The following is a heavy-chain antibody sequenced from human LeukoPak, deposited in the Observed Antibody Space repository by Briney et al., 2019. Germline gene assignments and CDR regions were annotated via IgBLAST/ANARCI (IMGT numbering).Heavy chain of an antibody. D-gene: IGHD2-15*01. CDR3: ARGGYCSGGSCYDWFDP. CDR2: INPNSGGT. V-gene: IGHV1-2*02. CDR1: GYTFTGYY. Sequence: ASVKVSRKASGYTFTGYYMHWVRQAPGQGLEWMGWINPNSGGTNYAQKFQGRATMTRDTSISTAYMELSRLRSDDTAVYYCARGGYCSGGSCYDWFDPWGQGTLVTVSS. J-gene: IGHJ5*02.